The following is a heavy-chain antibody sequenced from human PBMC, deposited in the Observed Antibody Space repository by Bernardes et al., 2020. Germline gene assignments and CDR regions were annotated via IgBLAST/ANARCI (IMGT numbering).Heavy chain of an antibody. D-gene: IGHD7-27*01. CDR1: GFTFSSYG. J-gene: IGHJ4*02. CDR3: AKGPNWGLLDY. Sequence: GGSLRLSCAASGFTFSSYGMHWVRQAPGKGLEWVAVISYDGSNKYYADSVKGRFTISRDNSKNTLYLQMNSLRAEDTAVYYCAKGPNWGLLDYWGQGTLVTVSS. CDR2: ISYDGSNK. V-gene: IGHV3-30*18.